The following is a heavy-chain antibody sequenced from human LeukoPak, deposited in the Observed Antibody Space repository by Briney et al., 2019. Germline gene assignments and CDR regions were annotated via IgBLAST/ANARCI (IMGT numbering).Heavy chain of an antibody. J-gene: IGHJ5*02. Sequence: ASVKVSCKASGYTFTGYYMHWVRQAPGQGLEWMGWINPNSGGTNYAQKFQGRVTMTRNTSTSTVYMELSSLRSEDTAVYYCARTSRYGVNWFDPWGQGTLVTVSS. CDR1: GYTFTGYY. CDR2: INPNSGGT. D-gene: IGHD4-17*01. V-gene: IGHV1-2*02. CDR3: ARTSRYGVNWFDP.